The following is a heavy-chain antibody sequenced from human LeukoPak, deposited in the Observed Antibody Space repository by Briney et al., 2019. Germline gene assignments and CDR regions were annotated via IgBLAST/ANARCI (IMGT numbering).Heavy chain of an antibody. CDR2: IYATGNT. J-gene: IGHJ5*02. CDR3: ARELGSDYGGYSP. Sequence: SETLSLTCGVSIGSMRSDSSFWSWVRQPAGKGLEWIGRIYATGNTNYNPSLERRVTISVDTSKNQFSLELTSVTAADTAVYYCARELGSDYGGYSPWGQGTLVTVSS. CDR1: IGSMRSDSSF. V-gene: IGHV4-61*02. D-gene: IGHD4-23*01.